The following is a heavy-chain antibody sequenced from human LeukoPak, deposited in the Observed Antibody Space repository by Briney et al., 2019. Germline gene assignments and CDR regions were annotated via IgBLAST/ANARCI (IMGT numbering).Heavy chain of an antibody. D-gene: IGHD5-18*01. CDR1: GYTFTSYA. J-gene: IGHJ5*02. Sequence: VSVKVSCKASGYTFTSYAMHWVRQAPGQRHEWMGWINAGNGNTKYSQKFQGRVTITRDTSASTAYMELSSLRSEDTAVYYCARAFYSYGLLNWFDPWGQGTLVTVSS. CDR2: INAGNGNT. V-gene: IGHV1-3*01. CDR3: ARAFYSYGLLNWFDP.